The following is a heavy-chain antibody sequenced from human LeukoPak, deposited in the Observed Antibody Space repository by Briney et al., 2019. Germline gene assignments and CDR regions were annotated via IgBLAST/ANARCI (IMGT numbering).Heavy chain of an antibody. V-gene: IGHV3-23*01. J-gene: IGHJ4*02. CDR1: GFTFSSYA. D-gene: IGHD3-22*01. CDR3: AKTNGYYSD. CDR2: LRGDGDT. Sequence: GGSLRLSCAASGFTFSSYAMSWVRQAPARGLEWVSSLRGDGDTFYADSVKGRFTISRDNSKNSLSLQVSSLRAEDTAVYYCAKTNGYYSDWGQGTLVTVSS.